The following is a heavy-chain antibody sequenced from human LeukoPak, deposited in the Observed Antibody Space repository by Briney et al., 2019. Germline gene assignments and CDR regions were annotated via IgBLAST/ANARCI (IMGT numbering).Heavy chain of an antibody. CDR3: ARDTPVASGMEH. D-gene: IGHD1-1*01. CDR1: GGSLSTYS. J-gene: IGHJ4*02. CDR2: IYYGGTT. V-gene: IGHV4-59*01. Sequence: SETLSLTCSVSGGSLSTYSWSWVRQSPGKRLEWIGYIYYGGTTNYNPSLKSRATISADTAKNQFSLRLRSVTAADTAIYYCARDTPVASGMEHCGQGTLVTVSS.